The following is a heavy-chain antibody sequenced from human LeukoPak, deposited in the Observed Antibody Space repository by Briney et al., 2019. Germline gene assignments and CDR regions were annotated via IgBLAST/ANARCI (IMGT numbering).Heavy chain of an antibody. V-gene: IGHV1-46*01. J-gene: IGHJ4*02. CDR2: IDPSGGTT. CDR3: ARDNTAAGPLDY. CDR1: GYTFTSYY. D-gene: IGHD6-13*01. Sequence: ASVKASCKPSGYTFTSYYMHWVRQAPGQGLEWMGIIDPSGGTTSYAQKFQGRVTMTRDTSTSTVDMELSSLRSEDTAVYYCARDNTAAGPLDYWGQGTLVTVSP.